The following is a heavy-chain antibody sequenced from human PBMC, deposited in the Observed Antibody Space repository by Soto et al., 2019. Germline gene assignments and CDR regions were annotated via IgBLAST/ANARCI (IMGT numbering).Heavy chain of an antibody. CDR1: GYTFTSYD. CDR2: MNPNSGNT. D-gene: IGHD3-3*01. V-gene: IGHV1-8*01. J-gene: IGHJ4*02. CDR3: ASLIITVFGAADY. Sequence: GASVKVSCKASGYTFTSYDINWVRQATGQGLEWMGWMNPNSGNTGYAQKFQGRVTMTRNTSISTAYMELSSLRSEDTAVYYWASLIITVFGAADYWGQGTLVTVAS.